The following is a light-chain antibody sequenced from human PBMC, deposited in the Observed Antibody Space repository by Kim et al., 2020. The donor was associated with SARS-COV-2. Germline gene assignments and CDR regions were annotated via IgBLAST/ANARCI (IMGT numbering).Light chain of an antibody. CDR3: QQYKNWYT. J-gene: IGKJ2*01. CDR2: GAS. V-gene: IGKV3-15*01. Sequence: LSVEPGERAPLSCRASQSVSSNLAWYQQKPGQAPRLLIYGASTRATGIPARFSGSGSGTEFTLTISSLQSEDFAVYYCQQYKNWYTFGQGTKLEI. CDR1: QSVSSN.